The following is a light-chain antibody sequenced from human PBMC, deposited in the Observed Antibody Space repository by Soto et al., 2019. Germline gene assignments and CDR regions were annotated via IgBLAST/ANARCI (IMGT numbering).Light chain of an antibody. CDR1: QNIYKW. Sequence: DIQMTQSPSTLSASVGDTVTISCRASQNIYKWLAWYQQKPQKAPKVLIFEAAGLESGVSSRFRGSGSGTEFTLTISSLQPDDLGTYYCQQTYSTPYTFGQGTTVVIK. CDR2: EAA. J-gene: IGKJ2*01. CDR3: QQTYSTPYT. V-gene: IGKV1-5*01.